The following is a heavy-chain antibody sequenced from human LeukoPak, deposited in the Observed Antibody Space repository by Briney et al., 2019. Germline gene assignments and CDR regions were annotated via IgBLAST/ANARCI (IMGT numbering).Heavy chain of an antibody. CDR1: GFIFRGYV. CDR3: AKDRHDYRDYAFDS. D-gene: IGHD4-17*01. V-gene: IGHV3-23*05. J-gene: IGHJ4*02. CDR2: IWRTGDWT. Sequence: GGSLRLSCTASGFIFRGYVMSWVRQAPGKGPEWVAAIWRTGDWTHYVDSVKGRFTISRDNSKNTLYLEMNGLTVADTAIYYCAKDRHDYRDYAFDSWGQGTLVTVSS.